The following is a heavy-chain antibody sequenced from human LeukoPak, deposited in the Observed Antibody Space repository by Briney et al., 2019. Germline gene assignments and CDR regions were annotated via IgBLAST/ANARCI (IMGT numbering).Heavy chain of an antibody. D-gene: IGHD1-26*01. CDR2: ISGSGGST. Sequence: GGSLRLSCAASGFTFSSYAMSWVRQAPGKGLEWVSAISGSGGSTYYADSVKGRFTISRDNSKNTLYLQMNSLRSEDTAVYYCARGEVGATQEEYYFDYWGQGTLVTVSS. CDR3: ARGEVGATQEEYYFDY. V-gene: IGHV3-23*01. CDR1: GFTFSSYA. J-gene: IGHJ4*02.